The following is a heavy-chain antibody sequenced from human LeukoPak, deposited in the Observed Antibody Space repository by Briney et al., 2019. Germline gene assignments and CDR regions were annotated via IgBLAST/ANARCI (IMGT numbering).Heavy chain of an antibody. D-gene: IGHD6-13*01. Sequence: PSETLSLTCTVSGGSISSSSYYWGWIRQPPGKGLEWIGGIYYSGSTYYNPSLKSRVTISVDTSKNQFSLKLSSVTAADTAVYYCARPQSGYSSSWYVYWGQGTLVTVSS. J-gene: IGHJ4*02. V-gene: IGHV4-39*01. CDR2: IYYSGST. CDR3: ARPQSGYSSSWYVY. CDR1: GGSISSSSYY.